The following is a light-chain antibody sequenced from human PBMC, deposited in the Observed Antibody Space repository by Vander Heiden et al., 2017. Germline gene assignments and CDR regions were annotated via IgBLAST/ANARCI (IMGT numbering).Light chain of an antibody. J-gene: IGKJ3*01. V-gene: IGKV2-28*01. CDR1: QSLLNSNGYNY. Sequence: DIVLTQSPLSLPVTPGEPASISCRSSQSLLNSNGYNYLDWYLQKPGQSPQLLIYLGSNRAPGVPDRFSGSGSGTDFTLKISRVEAEDVGVYYCMEALQVTFGPGTKVDIK. CDR2: LGS. CDR3: MEALQVT.